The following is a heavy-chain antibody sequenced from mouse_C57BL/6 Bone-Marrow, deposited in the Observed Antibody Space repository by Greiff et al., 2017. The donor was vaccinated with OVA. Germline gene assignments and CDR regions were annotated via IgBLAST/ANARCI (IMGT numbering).Heavy chain of an antibody. J-gene: IGHJ2*01. CDR1: GYAFTNYL. D-gene: IGHD1-1*02. V-gene: IGHV1-54*01. CDR3: ASGGYYFDY. Sequence: VQLQQSGAELVRPGTSVKVSCKASGYAFTNYLIEWVKQRPGQGLEWIGVLNPGSGGTNYNEKFKGKATLTADKSSSTAYMQLSSLTSEDSAVYFCASGGYYFDYWGQGTTLTVSS. CDR2: LNPGSGGT.